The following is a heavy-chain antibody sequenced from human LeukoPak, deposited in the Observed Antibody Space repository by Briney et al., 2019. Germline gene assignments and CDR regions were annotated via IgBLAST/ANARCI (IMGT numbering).Heavy chain of an antibody. CDR1: GGIFSSYA. Sequence: ASVKVSCKASGGIFSSYAISWVRQAAGQGLEWMGGIIPIFGTANYAQKFQGRVTITTDESTSTAYMELSSLRSEDTAVYYCARRGAYYYDSSGYYPFEYWGQGTLVTVSS. D-gene: IGHD3-22*01. V-gene: IGHV1-69*05. CDR3: ARRGAYYYDSSGYYPFEY. J-gene: IGHJ4*02. CDR2: IIPIFGTA.